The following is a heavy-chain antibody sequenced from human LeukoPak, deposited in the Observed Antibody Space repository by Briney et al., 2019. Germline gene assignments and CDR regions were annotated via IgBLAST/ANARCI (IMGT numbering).Heavy chain of an antibody. D-gene: IGHD3-10*01. CDR1: GFTFSQYY. CDR3: ARYSLVRGWDY. Sequence: GGSLRLSCAASGFTFSQYYMTWIRQAPGKGLEWVSYITTSDDTMYYADSVKGRFTISRDNAKNSLYLQMNSLRAEDTAVYYCARYSLVRGWDYWGQGTLVTVSS. J-gene: IGHJ4*02. V-gene: IGHV3-11*01. CDR2: ITTSDDTM.